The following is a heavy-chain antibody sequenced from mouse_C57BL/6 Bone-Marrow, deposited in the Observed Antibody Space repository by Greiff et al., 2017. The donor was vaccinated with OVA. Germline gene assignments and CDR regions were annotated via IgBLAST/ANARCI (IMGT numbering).Heavy chain of an antibody. V-gene: IGHV5-4*03. CDR1: GFTFSSYA. D-gene: IGHD5-5*01. CDR2: ISDGGSYT. Sequence: EVMLVESGGGLVKPGGSLKLSCAASGFTFSSYAMSWVRQTPEKRLEWVATISDGGSYTYYPDNVKGRFTISRDNAKNNLYLQMSHLKSEDTAMYYCARGLPAWFAYWGQGTLVTVSA. J-gene: IGHJ3*01. CDR3: ARGLPAWFAY.